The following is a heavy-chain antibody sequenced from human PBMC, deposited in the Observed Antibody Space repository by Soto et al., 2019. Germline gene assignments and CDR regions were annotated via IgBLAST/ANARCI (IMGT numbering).Heavy chain of an antibody. Sequence: VGSLRLSCAASGFTFSSYNMNWVRQAPGRGLEWVSAISGSGGSTYYADSVKGRFTISRDNSKNTLYLHMNSLRVDDTAVYYCGKERRGSGWSVCDFWGQGDLVTVSS. D-gene: IGHD6-19*01. J-gene: IGHJ4*02. CDR3: GKERRGSGWSVCDF. CDR2: ISGSGGST. V-gene: IGHV3-23*01. CDR1: GFTFSSYN.